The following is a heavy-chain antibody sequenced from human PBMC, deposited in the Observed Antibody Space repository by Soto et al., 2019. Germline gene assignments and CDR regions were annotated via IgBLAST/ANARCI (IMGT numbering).Heavy chain of an antibody. CDR2: ISGSGGST. V-gene: IGHV3-23*01. CDR1: GFTFSSYA. D-gene: IGHD3-16*01. CDR3: PKVLGGASGMDV. Sequence: EVQLLESGGGLVQPGGSLRLSCAASGFTFSSYAMSWVRQAPGKGLEWVSAISGSGGSTYYADSVKGRFTISRDNSKNTWNLQRKGLRAKERAVNSVPKVLGGASGMDVWGKGPTLTVS. J-gene: IGHJ6*04.